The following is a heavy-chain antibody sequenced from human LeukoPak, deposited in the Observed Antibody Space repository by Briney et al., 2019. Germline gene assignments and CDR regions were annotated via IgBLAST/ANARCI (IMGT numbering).Heavy chain of an antibody. J-gene: IGHJ4*02. CDR3: ARDKAYYCDSSGYSDY. D-gene: IGHD3-22*01. V-gene: IGHV1-69*05. CDR2: VIPIFGTA. Sequence: VASVKVSCKASVGTFSSYAISWVRQAPGQGLEWMGRVIPIFGTANYAQKFQGRVTITTDESTSTAYMELSSLRSEDTAVYYCARDKAYYCDSSGYSDYWGQGTLVTVSS. CDR1: VGTFSSYA.